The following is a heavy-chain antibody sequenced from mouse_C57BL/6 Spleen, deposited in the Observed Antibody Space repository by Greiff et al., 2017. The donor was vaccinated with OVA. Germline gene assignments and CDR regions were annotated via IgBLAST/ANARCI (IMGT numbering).Heavy chain of an antibody. V-gene: IGHV1-53*01. D-gene: IGHD1-1*01. CDR3: ARGYYGSSYEYFDV. CDR2: INPSNGGT. J-gene: IGHJ1*03. Sequence: VQLQQPGTELVKPGASVKLSCKASGYTFTSYWMHWVKQRPGQGLEWIGNINPSNGGTNYNEKVKSKATLTVDKSSSTAYMQLISLTSEDSAVYYCARGYYGSSYEYFDVWGTGTTVTVSS. CDR1: GYTFTSYW.